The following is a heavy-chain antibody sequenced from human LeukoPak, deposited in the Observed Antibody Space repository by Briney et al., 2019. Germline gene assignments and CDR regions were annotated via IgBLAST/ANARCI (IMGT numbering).Heavy chain of an antibody. D-gene: IGHD4-17*01. CDR2: INHSGST. J-gene: IGHJ6*02. CDR3: ARGRLRGYYYYYGMDV. V-gene: IGHV4-34*01. Sequence: KPSETLSLTCALYGGSFGGYYWSWIRQPPGKGLEWIGEINHSGSTNYNPSLKSRVTISVDTSKNQFSLKVTSVTAADTAVYYCARGRLRGYYYYYGMDVWGQGTTVTVSS. CDR1: GGSFGGYY.